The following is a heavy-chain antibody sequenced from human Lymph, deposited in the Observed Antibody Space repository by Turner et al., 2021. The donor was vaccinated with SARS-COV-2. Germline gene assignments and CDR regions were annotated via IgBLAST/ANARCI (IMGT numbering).Heavy chain of an antibody. CDR2: ISYDGSNK. V-gene: IGHV3-30-3*01. CDR3: ARSGPNFDF. J-gene: IGHJ4*02. Sequence: QVQLVESGGGVVQPGRSLRLSCAASGFTFSSYAMNWVRQAPVKGLECVTLISYDGSNKYYAASVKGRFTISRDNSKNTLYLQMNSLRAEDTAVYYCARSGPNFDFWGQGTLVTVSS. CDR1: GFTFSSYA. D-gene: IGHD7-27*01.